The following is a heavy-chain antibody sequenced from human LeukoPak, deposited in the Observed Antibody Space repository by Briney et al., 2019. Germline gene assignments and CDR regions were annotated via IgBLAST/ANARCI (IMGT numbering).Heavy chain of an antibody. D-gene: IGHD6-19*01. J-gene: IGHJ4*02. CDR3: ARDLGSGWYSGFGY. V-gene: IGHV4-30-2*01. Sequence: PSETLSLTCTVSGGSISSGGCYWSWIRQPPGKGLEWIGYIYHSGSTYYNPSLKSRVTISVDRSKNQFSLKLSSVTAADTAVYYCARDLGSGWYSGFGYWGQGTLVTVSS. CDR1: GGSISSGGCY. CDR2: IYHSGST.